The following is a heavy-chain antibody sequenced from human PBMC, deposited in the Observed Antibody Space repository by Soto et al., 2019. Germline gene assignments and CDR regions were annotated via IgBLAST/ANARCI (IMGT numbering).Heavy chain of an antibody. Sequence: ASVKVSCKASGYTFTSYGISWVRQAPGQGLEWMGGIIPIFGTANYAQKFQGRVTITADESTSTAYMELSSLRSEDTAAYYCARARRDIVLVPADHYYYYYGMDVWGQGTTVTVSS. V-gene: IGHV1-69*13. J-gene: IGHJ6*02. D-gene: IGHD2-2*01. CDR2: IIPIFGTA. CDR1: GYTFTSYG. CDR3: ARARRDIVLVPADHYYYYYGMDV.